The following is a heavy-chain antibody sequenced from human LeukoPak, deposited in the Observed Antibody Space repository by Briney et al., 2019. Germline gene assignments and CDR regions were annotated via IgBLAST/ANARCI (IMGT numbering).Heavy chain of an antibody. CDR1: GFTVSSNY. J-gene: IGHJ2*01. V-gene: IGHV3-53*01. Sequence: GGSLRLSCAASGFTVSSNYMSWVRQAPGKGLEWVSVIYSGGSTYYADSVKGRFTISRDNSKNTLYLQMNSLRAEDTAVYYCAREVRGHWYFDLWGRGTLVTVSS. CDR3: AREVRGHWYFDL. CDR2: IYSGGST.